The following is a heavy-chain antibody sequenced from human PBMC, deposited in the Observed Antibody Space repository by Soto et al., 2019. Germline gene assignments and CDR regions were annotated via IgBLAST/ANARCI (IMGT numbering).Heavy chain of an antibody. CDR1: GGSFSGYY. D-gene: IGHD6-13*01. CDR2: INHSGST. V-gene: IGHV4-34*01. Sequence: SETLSLTCAVYGGSFSGYYWSWIRQPPGKGLEWIGEINHSGSTNYNPSLKSRVTISVDTSKNQFSLKLSSVTAADTAVYYCARTGYSSSWYPIYWGQGTLVTVSS. J-gene: IGHJ4*02. CDR3: ARTGYSSSWYPIY.